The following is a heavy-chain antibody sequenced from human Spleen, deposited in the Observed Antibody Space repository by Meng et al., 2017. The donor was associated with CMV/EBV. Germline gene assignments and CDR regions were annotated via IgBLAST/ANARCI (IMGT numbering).Heavy chain of an antibody. CDR1: GYNFTGYD. D-gene: IGHD2-15*01. J-gene: IGHJ6*02. CDR2: INPNSGGT. V-gene: IGHV1-2*02. Sequence: ASVKVSCKASGYNFTGYDIHWVRQAPGQGLEWMGWINPNSGGTNYAQKFQGRVTMTGDTSITTAYMELSKLRSDDMAVYYCARVKRYCTGGSCSSTGYYGMDVWGQGTTVTVSS. CDR3: ARVKRYCTGGSCSSTGYYGMDV.